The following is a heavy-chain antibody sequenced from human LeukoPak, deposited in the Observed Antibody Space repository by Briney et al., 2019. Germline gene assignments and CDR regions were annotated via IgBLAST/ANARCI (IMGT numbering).Heavy chain of an antibody. CDR2: IHTSGST. V-gene: IGHV4-4*07. Sequence: SETLSLTCNVSGVSISSYYWSWIRQPAGKVLEWIGRIHTSGSTNYNPSLKSRVTMSVDTSKNQFSLKLSSVTLEDTAVYYCARDLPAGPFDYWGQGTLVTVSS. CDR1: GVSISSYY. CDR3: ARDLPAGPFDY. J-gene: IGHJ4*02. D-gene: IGHD2-2*01.